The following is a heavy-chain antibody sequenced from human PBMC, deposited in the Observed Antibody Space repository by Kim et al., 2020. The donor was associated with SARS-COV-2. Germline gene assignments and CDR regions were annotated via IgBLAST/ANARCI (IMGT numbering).Heavy chain of an antibody. CDR2: ISYDGSNK. J-gene: IGHJ4*02. CDR3: AKDQGWWVFDY. V-gene: IGHV3-30*18. CDR1: GFTFSSYG. Sequence: GGSLRLSCAASGFTFSSYGMHWVRQATGKGLEWVAVISYDGSNKYYADSVKGRFTISRDNSKNTLYLQMNSLRAEDTAVYYCAKDQGWWVFDYWGQGTLVTVSS. D-gene: IGHD2-15*01.